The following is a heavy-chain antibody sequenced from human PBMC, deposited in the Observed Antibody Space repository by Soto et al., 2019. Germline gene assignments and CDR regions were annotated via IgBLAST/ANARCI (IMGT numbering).Heavy chain of an antibody. CDR3: ARSDGYSLTPDY. CDR2: IIPIFGTA. D-gene: IGHD4-4*01. Sequence: SVKVSCKASGGTFSSYAISWVRQAPGQGLEWMGGIIPIFGTANYAQKFQGRVTITADESTSTAYMELSSLRSEDTAVYYCARSDGYSLTPDYWGQGTLGTSPQ. CDR1: GGTFSSYA. V-gene: IGHV1-69*13. J-gene: IGHJ4*02.